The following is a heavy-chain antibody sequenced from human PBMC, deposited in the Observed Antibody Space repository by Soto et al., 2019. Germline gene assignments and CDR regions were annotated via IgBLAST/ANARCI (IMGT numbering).Heavy chain of an antibody. CDR1: GFTFASHN. CDR2: ISSGSRDI. V-gene: IGHV3-21*01. J-gene: IGHJ5*02. D-gene: IGHD2-15*01. Sequence: VFLRLSCISSASGFTFASHNFICFRPAPGKGLEWVSSISSGSRDIFYGDSVEGRFTISRDNAKNTVFLQMNILRVEDTAVYYCARGFCSGPRCPAESWGQGALVTVSS. CDR3: ARGFCSGPRCPAES.